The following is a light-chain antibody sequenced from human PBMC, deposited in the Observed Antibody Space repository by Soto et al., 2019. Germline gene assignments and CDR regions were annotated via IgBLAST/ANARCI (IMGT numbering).Light chain of an antibody. J-gene: IGKJ3*01. CDR2: AAS. CDR1: QGINIF. V-gene: IGKV1-9*01. Sequence: DIQLTQSPSFLSASVGDRVTITCRASQGINIFLAWYRQKPGTAPKLLIYAASALQSGVPSRFSGSGSGTEFSLTISSLQPEDFATYYCQQLDSDPFTFGPGTKVDIK. CDR3: QQLDSDPFT.